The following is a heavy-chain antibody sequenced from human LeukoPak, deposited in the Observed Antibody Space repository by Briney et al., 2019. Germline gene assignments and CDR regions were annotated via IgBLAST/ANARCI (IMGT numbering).Heavy chain of an antibody. CDR1: GGSISSSSYY. J-gene: IGHJ4*02. D-gene: IGHD3-10*01. CDR3: ARVVRVTMVRGEYFDY. Sequence: PSETLSLTCTVSGGSISSSSYYWGWIRQPPGKGLEWIGSIYYSGSTYYNPSLKSRVTISVDTSKNQFSLKLSSVTAADTAVYYCARVVRVTMVRGEYFDYWGQGTLVTVSS. V-gene: IGHV4-39*07. CDR2: IYYSGST.